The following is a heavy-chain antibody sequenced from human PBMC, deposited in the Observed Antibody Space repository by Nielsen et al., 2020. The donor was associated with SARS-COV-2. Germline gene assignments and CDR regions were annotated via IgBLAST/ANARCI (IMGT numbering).Heavy chain of an antibody. CDR1: GFTFTSSA. J-gene: IGHJ5*02. CDR3: ARERRGAAAAKEYWFDP. Sequence: SVKVSCKASGFTFTSSAVQWVRQARGQRLEWIGWIVVGSGNTNYAQKFQERVTITRDMSTSTAYMELSSLRSEDTAVYYCARERRGAAAAKEYWFDPWGQGTLVTVSS. CDR2: IVVGSGNT. V-gene: IGHV1-58*01. D-gene: IGHD6-13*01.